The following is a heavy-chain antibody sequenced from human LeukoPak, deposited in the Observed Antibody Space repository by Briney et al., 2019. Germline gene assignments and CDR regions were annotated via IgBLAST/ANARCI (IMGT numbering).Heavy chain of an antibody. Sequence: GGSLRLSSAASGFTFSSYAMTWVRQAPGKGLEWVSIISGSGGSTYYTDSVKGRFTISRDNSKNTLYLQMNSLRAEDTAVYYCTTVGIWGIVTGKDHWGQGTLVAVSS. D-gene: IGHD3-16*01. CDR1: GFTFSSYA. CDR2: ISGSGGST. J-gene: IGHJ4*02. V-gene: IGHV3-23*01. CDR3: TTVGIWGIVTGKDH.